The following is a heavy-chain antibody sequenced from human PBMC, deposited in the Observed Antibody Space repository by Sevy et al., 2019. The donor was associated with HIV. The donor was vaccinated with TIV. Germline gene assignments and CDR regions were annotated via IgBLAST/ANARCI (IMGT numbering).Heavy chain of an antibody. D-gene: IGHD2-15*01. V-gene: IGHV3-23*01. J-gene: IGHJ6*02. CDR2: ISGSGRYT. Sequence: GESLKISCAASGFTFSTYAMNWVRQAPGKGLEWVSSISGSGRYTYYADSVEGRFTISRDSSKNTLYLQMNSLRADDTAVYYCAKGFCSGGSCPRDYYYYGMDVWGQRTTVTVSS. CDR3: AKGFCSGGSCPRDYYYYGMDV. CDR1: GFTFSTYA.